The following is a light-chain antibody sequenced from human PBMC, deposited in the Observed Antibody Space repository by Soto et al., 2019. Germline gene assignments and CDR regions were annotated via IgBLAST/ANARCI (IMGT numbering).Light chain of an antibody. CDR1: QGINNH. Sequence: DIQMAQSPSAVSASVGDRVTITCRASQGINNHLACFQQKPGKAPKRLIYAASTLQTGFPSRFSGSGSGTEFTLTISSLQPEDFATYYCLQHNTSPLTFGGGTKVEIQ. V-gene: IGKV1-17*03. CDR3: LQHNTSPLT. J-gene: IGKJ4*01. CDR2: AAS.